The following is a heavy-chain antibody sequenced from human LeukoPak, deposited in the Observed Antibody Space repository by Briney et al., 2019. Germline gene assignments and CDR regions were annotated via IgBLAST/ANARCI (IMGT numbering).Heavy chain of an antibody. D-gene: IGHD6-19*01. CDR2: INPSGART. J-gene: IGHJ4*02. V-gene: IGHV1-46*01. CDR1: GYTFTSYY. CDR3: ARVLYSSGWYGGDY. Sequence: ASVKVSCKASGYTFTSYYMHWVRQAPGQGLEWMGIINPSGARTSYAQRFQGRVTMTRDMSTSTVYMELGSLRSDDTAVYYCARVLYSSGWYGGDYWGQGTLVTVSS.